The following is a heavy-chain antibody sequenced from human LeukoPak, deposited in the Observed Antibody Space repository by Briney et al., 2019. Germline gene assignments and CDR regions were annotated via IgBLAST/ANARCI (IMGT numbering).Heavy chain of an antibody. V-gene: IGHV4-39*07. CDR1: GGSISSSSYY. D-gene: IGHD6-6*01. J-gene: IGHJ4*02. Sequence: SETLSLTCTVSGGSISSSSYYWGWIRQPPGKGLEWIGSIYYSGSTYYNPSLKSRVTISVDTSKNQFSLKLSSVTAADTAVYYCARVGSAARRPDYWGQGTLVTVSS. CDR3: ARVGSAARRPDY. CDR2: IYYSGST.